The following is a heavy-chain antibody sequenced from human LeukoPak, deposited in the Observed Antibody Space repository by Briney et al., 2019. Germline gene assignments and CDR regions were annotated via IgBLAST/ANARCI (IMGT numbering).Heavy chain of an antibody. V-gene: IGHV4-39*07. D-gene: IGHD5-24*01. J-gene: IGHJ4*02. CDR3: AKCEAKATIYHPRRPLDY. Sequence: PSETLSLTCTVSGVPISSSSYYWGWIRQPPGKGLEWIGSIYYSGSTYYNPSLKSRVTISVDTSKNQFSLKLSSVTAADTAVYYCAKCEAKATIYHPRRPLDYWGQGTLVTVSS. CDR2: IYYSGST. CDR1: GVPISSSSYY.